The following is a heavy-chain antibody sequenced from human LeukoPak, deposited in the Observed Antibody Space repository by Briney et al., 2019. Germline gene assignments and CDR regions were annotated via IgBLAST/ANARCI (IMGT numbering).Heavy chain of an antibody. CDR2: INPNSGGT. D-gene: IGHD2-15*01. V-gene: IGHV1-2*02. CDR1: GYTFTGYY. Sequence: ASVKVSCKASGYTFTGYYMHWVRQAPGQGLEWMGWINPNSGGTNYAQKFQGRVTMTRDTSISTAYMELSRLRSDDTAVYYCARGELLESSCYSYWGRGTLVTVSS. J-gene: IGHJ4*02. CDR3: ARGELLESSCYSY.